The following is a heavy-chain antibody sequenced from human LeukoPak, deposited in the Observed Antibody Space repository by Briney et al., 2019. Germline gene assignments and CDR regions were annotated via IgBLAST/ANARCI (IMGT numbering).Heavy chain of an antibody. J-gene: IGHJ4*02. V-gene: IGHV4-59*11. CDR1: GGSISSHY. CDR3: ARSMVRGVMYFDY. CDR2: IYYSGST. D-gene: IGHD3-10*01. Sequence: SETLSLTCTVSGGSISSHYWSWIRQPPGKGLEWIGYIYYSGSTNYNPSLKSRVTISVDTSKNQFSLKLSSVTAADTAVYYCARSMVRGVMYFDYWGQGTLVTVSS.